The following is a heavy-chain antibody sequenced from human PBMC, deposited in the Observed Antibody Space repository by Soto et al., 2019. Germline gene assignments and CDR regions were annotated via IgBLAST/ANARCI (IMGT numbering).Heavy chain of an antibody. D-gene: IGHD2-2*01. J-gene: IGHJ4*02. CDR2: ISGSGGST. Sequence: GGSLRLSCAASGFTFSSYAMSWVRQAPGKGLEWVSAISGSGGSTYYADSVKGRFTISRDNSKNTLYLQMNSLRAEDTAVYYCAKAPLYCSSTSCYELFDYWGQGTLVTVSS. V-gene: IGHV3-23*01. CDR1: GFTFSSYA. CDR3: AKAPLYCSSTSCYELFDY.